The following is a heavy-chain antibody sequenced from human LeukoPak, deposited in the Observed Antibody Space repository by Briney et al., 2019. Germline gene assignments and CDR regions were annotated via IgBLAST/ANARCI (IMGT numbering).Heavy chain of an antibody. J-gene: IGHJ4*02. V-gene: IGHV1-8*01. CDR2: MNPNSGNT. CDR1: GYTFTSYV. Sequence: GASVKVSCKASGYTFTSYVINWVRQATGQGLEWMGWMNPNSGNTGYAQKFQGRVTMTRNTSISTAYMELSSLRSEDTAVYYCARGTYDFWSGYSNFDYWGQGTLVTVSS. CDR3: ARGTYDFWSGYSNFDY. D-gene: IGHD3-3*01.